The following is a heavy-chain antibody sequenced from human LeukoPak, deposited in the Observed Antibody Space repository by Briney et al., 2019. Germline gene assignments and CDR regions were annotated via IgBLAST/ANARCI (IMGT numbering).Heavy chain of an antibody. V-gene: IGHV4-59*12. CDR3: ARVWPYCSSTSCYYMDV. CDR1: GGSISSYY. J-gene: IGHJ6*03. CDR2: IYHSGST. D-gene: IGHD2-2*01. Sequence: SETLSLTCTASGGSISSYYWSWIRQPAGKGLEWIGEIYHSGSTNYNPSLKTRVTISVDKSKNQFSLKLSSVTAADTAVYYCARVWPYCSSTSCYYMDVWGKGTTVTISS.